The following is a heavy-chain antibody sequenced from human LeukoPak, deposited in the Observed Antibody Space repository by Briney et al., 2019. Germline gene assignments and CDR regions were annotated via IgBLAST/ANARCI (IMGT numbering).Heavy chain of an antibody. V-gene: IGHV4-30-2*01. Sequence: PSQTLSLTCAVSGGSISSGGYSWSWIRQPPGKGLEWIGYIYHSGSTYYNPSLKSRVTISVDRSKNQFSLKLSSVTAADTAVYFCARAGYQLEDLTAEYFQYWGQGTLVAVSS. CDR1: GGSISSGGYS. J-gene: IGHJ1*01. CDR3: ARAGYQLEDLTAEYFQY. D-gene: IGHD6-13*01. CDR2: IYHSGST.